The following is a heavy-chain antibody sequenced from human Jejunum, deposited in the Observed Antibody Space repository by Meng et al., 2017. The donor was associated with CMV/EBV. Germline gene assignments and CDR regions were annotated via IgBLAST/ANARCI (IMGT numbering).Heavy chain of an antibody. V-gene: IGHV4-30-4*08. CDR1: GGSKGSGDDY. J-gene: IGHJ4*02. D-gene: IGHD3-3*01. CDR2: IHGTGST. CDR3: ARGSIFVSFDS. Sequence: QGHLRKAGPGVVRATETLSLTWPVPGGSKGSGDDYWGWIRQTPGKGLEGIGYIHGTGSTYYNPLLKSRVDILMGTYRNHLSLTLSSVTAEDTAVYFCARGSIFVSFDSWGQGTLVTVSS.